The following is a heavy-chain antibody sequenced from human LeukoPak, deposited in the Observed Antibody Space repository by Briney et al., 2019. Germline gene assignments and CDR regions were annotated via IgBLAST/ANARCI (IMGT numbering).Heavy chain of an antibody. CDR2: IASDGSST. J-gene: IGHJ3*02. D-gene: IGHD1-26*01. Sequence: GGSLRLSCAASGFTFSSYWMNWVRQAPGKGLVWVSRIASDGSSTTYADSVKGRFSISRDNAKNTLYLQMNSLRVEDTAMYYCAREMYSGMYNDAFDIWGQGTKVTVSS. CDR1: GFTFSSYW. CDR3: AREMYSGMYNDAFDI. V-gene: IGHV3-74*01.